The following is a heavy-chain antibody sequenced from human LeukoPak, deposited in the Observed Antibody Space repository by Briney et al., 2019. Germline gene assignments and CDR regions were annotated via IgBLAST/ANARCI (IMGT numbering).Heavy chain of an antibody. J-gene: IGHJ4*02. CDR2: TNPHTGVT. CDR3: ARDTVAWDFDF. D-gene: IGHD4-23*01. V-gene: IGHV1-2*07. CDR1: GCTFTYYY. Sequence: ASVKVSCKASGCTFTYYYLHWVRQAPGQGFDCMGWTNPHTGVTDYAHKFQGRVTMTRDTSISTAYMELSSLKSDDTAVYYCARDTVAWDFDFWGQGTLVTVSS.